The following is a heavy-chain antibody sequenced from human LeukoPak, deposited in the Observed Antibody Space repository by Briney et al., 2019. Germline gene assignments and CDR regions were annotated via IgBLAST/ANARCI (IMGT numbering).Heavy chain of an antibody. CDR2: ISYDGSNK. CDR3: AKDHSSSSYFFDY. CDR1: GFTFSSYG. D-gene: IGHD6-6*01. V-gene: IGHV3-30*18. J-gene: IGHJ4*02. Sequence: PGRSLRLSCAASGFTFSSYGMHWVRQAPGKGLEWVAVISYDGSNKYYADSVKGRFTISRDNSKNTLYLQMNSLRAEDTAVYYCAKDHSSSSYFFDYWGQGTQVTVSS.